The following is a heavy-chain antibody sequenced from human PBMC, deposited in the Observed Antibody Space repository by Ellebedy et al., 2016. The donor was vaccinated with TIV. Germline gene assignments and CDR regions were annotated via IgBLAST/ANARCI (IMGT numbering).Heavy chain of an antibody. CDR1: GFTFSSYW. V-gene: IGHV3-74*01. Sequence: PGGSLRLSCAASGFTFSSYWMHWVRQAPGNGLVWVLRINSDGSSTSYADSVKGRFTISRENAKNTLYLQMNSLRAEDTAVYYCARRSSRARQYYYYYGMDVWGQGTTVTVSS. CDR2: INSDGSST. J-gene: IGHJ6*02. CDR3: ARRSSRARQYYYYYGMDV. D-gene: IGHD3-16*02.